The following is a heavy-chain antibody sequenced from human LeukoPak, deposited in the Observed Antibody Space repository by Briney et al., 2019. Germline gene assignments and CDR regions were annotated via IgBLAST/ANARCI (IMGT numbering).Heavy chain of an antibody. CDR1: GYTFTSYD. J-gene: IGHJ4*02. D-gene: IGHD2-21*01. CDR3: AKTDTNYGGYVDY. V-gene: IGHV1-8*01. CDR2: MNPNSGNT. Sequence: ASVKVSCKASGYTFTSYDINWVRQATGQGLEWMGWMNPNSGNTGYAQKFQGRVTMTRNTSISTAYMELCSLRSEDTAVYYCAKTDTNYGGYVDYWGQGTLVTVSS.